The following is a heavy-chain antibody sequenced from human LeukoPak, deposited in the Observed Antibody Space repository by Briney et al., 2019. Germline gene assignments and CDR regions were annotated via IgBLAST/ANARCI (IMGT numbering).Heavy chain of an antibody. J-gene: IGHJ6*02. CDR1: GGTFSSYA. V-gene: IGHV1-69*04. Sequence: SVKVSCKASGGTFSSYAISWVRQAPGQGLEWMGRIIPILGIANYAQKFQGRVTMTTDTSTSTAYMELRSLRSDDTAVYYCARASDIVVVPAAIRQGGMDVWGQGTTVTVSS. CDR2: IIPILGIA. D-gene: IGHD2-2*02. CDR3: ARASDIVVVPAAIRQGGMDV.